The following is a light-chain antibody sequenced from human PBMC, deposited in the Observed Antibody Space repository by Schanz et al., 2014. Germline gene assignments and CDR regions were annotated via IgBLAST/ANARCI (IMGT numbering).Light chain of an antibody. Sequence: EIVLTQSPATLSLSPGERATLSCRASQSVSSYLAWYQQKPGQAARLLIYGASSRATGIPARFSGSGSGTDFTLTISSLEPEDSAVYYCQQRYDWPLTFGGGTKVEIK. CDR2: GAS. CDR3: QQRYDWPLT. V-gene: IGKV3-11*01. CDR1: QSVSSY. J-gene: IGKJ4*01.